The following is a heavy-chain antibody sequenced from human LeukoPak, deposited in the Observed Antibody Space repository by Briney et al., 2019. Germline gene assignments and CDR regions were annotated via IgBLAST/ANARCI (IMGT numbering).Heavy chain of an antibody. CDR3: VRPSSAGYYYYMDV. CDR1: GGSFSGYY. J-gene: IGHJ6*03. CDR2: IYYSGST. V-gene: IGHV4-39*01. Sequence: SETLSLTCAVYGGSFSGYYWGWIRQPPGKGLEWIGSIYYSGSTYYNPSLKSRVTISVDTSKNQFSLKLSSVTAADTAVYYCVRPSSAGYYYYMDVWGKGTTVTVSS. D-gene: IGHD1-26*01.